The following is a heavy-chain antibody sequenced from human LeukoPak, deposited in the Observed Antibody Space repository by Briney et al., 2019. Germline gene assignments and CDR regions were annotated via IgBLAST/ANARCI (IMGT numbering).Heavy chain of an antibody. D-gene: IGHD3-10*01. J-gene: IGHJ5*02. CDR1: GGSISSGSHY. V-gene: IGHV4-31*03. CDR3: ARAPYGSGSYYNDANWFDP. CDR2: IYYSGST. Sequence: SQTLPLTCTVSGGSISSGSHYWTWIRQHPGKGLEWNGYIYYSGSTYYNPSLRSRVNILVDTSKNQFSLKLNSVTAADTAVYYCARAPYGSGSYYNDANWFDPWGQGTLVTVSS.